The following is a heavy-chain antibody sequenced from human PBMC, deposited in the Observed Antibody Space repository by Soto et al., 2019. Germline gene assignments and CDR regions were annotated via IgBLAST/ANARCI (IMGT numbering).Heavy chain of an antibody. V-gene: IGHV3-48*03. D-gene: IGHD6-13*01. Sequence: EVQLVESGGGLVQPGGSLRLSCAASGFTFSSYEMNWVRQAPGKGLEWVSYISSSGSTIYYADSVKGRFTISRDNAKNSLYLQMNSLRAENTAVYYCAREYSILDYWGQGTLVTVSS. J-gene: IGHJ4*02. CDR2: ISSSGSTI. CDR3: AREYSILDY. CDR1: GFTFSSYE.